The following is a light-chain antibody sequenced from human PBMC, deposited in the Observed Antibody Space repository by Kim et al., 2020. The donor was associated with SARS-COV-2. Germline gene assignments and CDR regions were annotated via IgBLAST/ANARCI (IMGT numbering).Light chain of an antibody. J-gene: IGKJ4*01. Sequence: DIQMTQSPSSLAASVGDRVPIACRASQSISTHLNWYQQKPGKAPKPPIYAAFRLQSGVPSRFSGRGSWTDFNLTISSLQTEDFATVFCQQGHTPPLLTFRRET. V-gene: IGKV1-39*01. CDR1: QSISTH. CDR3: QQGHTPPLLT. CDR2: AAF.